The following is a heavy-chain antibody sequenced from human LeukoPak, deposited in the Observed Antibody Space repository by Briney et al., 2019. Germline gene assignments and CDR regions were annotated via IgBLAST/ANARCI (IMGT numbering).Heavy chain of an antibody. Sequence: ASVKVSCKASGYTFTGYYIHWVRQAPGQGLEWMGWINPHSGGTNYAQKFQGRVTMTRDTSISTAYMELSRLRSDDTAVYYCARGLSQQLVLLFDYWGQGTLVTVST. CDR1: GYTFTGYY. CDR3: ARGLSQQLVLLFDY. CDR2: INPHSGGT. D-gene: IGHD6-13*01. J-gene: IGHJ4*02. V-gene: IGHV1-2*02.